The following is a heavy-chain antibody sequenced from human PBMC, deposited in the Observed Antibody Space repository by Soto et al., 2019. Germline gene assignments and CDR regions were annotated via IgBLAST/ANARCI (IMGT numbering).Heavy chain of an antibody. CDR2: ISDSGSTI. CDR3: AKVFYYYDSSGYYYFDY. CDR1: GFTFSSYA. D-gene: IGHD3-22*01. V-gene: IGHV3-23*01. Sequence: VGSLRLSCAASGFTFSSYAVSWVRQAPGKGPEWISSISDSGSTIYYADSVKGRFTISRDNSKNTLYLQMSSLRAEDTAVYYCAKVFYYYDSSGYYYFDYWGQGTLVTVSS. J-gene: IGHJ4*02.